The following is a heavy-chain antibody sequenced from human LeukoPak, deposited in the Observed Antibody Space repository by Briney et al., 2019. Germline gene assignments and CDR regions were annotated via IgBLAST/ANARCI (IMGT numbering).Heavy chain of an antibody. CDR1: GYTFTSYA. D-gene: IGHD3-16*01. V-gene: IGHV1-69*04. Sequence: GASVKVSCKASGYTFTSYAISWVRQAPGQGLEWMGRIIPILGIANYAQKFQGRVTITADKSTSTAYMELSSLRSEDTAVYYCAWGDLGYFDYWGQGTLVTVSS. J-gene: IGHJ4*02. CDR3: AWGDLGYFDY. CDR2: IIPILGIA.